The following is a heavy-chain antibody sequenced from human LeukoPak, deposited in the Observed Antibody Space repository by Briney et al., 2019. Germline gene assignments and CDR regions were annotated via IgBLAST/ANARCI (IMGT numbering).Heavy chain of an antibody. Sequence: SETLSLTCTVSGGSISSSGYFWGWIRQPPGKGLEWIGSIYHSESTYYNPSLKSLVTISLDTSKNQFSLRLSSLTAADTAVYYCARDRLSLGAFDIWGQGTMVTVSS. V-gene: IGHV4-39*07. CDR3: ARDRLSLGAFDI. D-gene: IGHD7-27*01. CDR2: IYHSEST. J-gene: IGHJ3*02. CDR1: GGSISSSGYF.